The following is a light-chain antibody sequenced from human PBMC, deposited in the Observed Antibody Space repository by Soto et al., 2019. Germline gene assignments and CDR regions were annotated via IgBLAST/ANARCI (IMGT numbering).Light chain of an antibody. CDR3: SSYATSILEV. Sequence: QSVLTQPASVSGSPGQSITISCTGTSSDVGGYNFVSWYQQHPGKAPKLMFYDVSNRPSGVSDRFSGSKSGNTASLTIFGLQAEDEADYYCSSYATSILEVFGTGTKAPS. CDR2: DVS. V-gene: IGLV2-14*01. CDR1: SSDVGGYNF. J-gene: IGLJ1*01.